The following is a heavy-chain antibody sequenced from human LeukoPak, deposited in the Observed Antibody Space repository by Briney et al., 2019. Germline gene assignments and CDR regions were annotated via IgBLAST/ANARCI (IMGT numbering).Heavy chain of an antibody. V-gene: IGHV4-4*02. D-gene: IGHD5-18*01. CDR1: GGSLSSNDW. CDR3: ANKRNTAPYYFDY. Sequence: SETLSLTCAVSGGSLSSNDWWSWVRQPPGKGLEWIGEIYHSGSANYNPSLKSRVTISVDKSKNQFSLQLSSVTAADTAVYYCANKRNTAPYYFDYWGQGTLVTVSS. CDR2: IYHSGSA. J-gene: IGHJ4*02.